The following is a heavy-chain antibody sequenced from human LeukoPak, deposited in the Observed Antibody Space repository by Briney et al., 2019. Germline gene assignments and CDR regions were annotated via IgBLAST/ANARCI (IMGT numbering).Heavy chain of an antibody. V-gene: IGHV4-61*01. Sequence: QSSETLSLTCTVSGDSVSSGNYYLSWIRQPPGKGLEWIGYIYYSGSTNYNPSLKSRVTISVDTSKNQFSLKLSSVTAADTAVYYCAPFVYGHFDYWGQGTLVTVSS. CDR2: IYYSGST. J-gene: IGHJ4*02. CDR1: GDSVSSGNYY. D-gene: IGHD2-8*01. CDR3: APFVYGHFDY.